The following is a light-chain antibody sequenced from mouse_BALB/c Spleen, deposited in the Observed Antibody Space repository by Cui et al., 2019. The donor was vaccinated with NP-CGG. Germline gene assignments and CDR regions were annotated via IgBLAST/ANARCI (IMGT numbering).Light chain of an antibody. CDR1: TGAITTSNY. J-gene: IGLJ1*01. CDR3: ALWYSNHWV. CDR2: GTN. V-gene: IGLV1*01. Sequence: QAFVTQEFALTTSPGVTVTLTCRSSTGAITTSNYANWVQEKPDHLFTGLIGGTNNRVPGVPARFSGSLIGDKAALTITGAQTEDEAIYFCALWYSNHWVFGGGTKLTVL.